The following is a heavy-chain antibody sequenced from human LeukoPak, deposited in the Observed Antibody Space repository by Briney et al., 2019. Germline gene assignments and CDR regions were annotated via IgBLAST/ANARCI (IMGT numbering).Heavy chain of an antibody. CDR3: ATHSGSYCSSTSCNLDY. V-gene: IGHV1-69*04. D-gene: IGHD2-2*01. CDR1: GGTFSSYA. CDR2: IIPILGIA. J-gene: IGHJ4*02. Sequence: ASVKVSCKASGGTFSSYAISWVRQAPGQGLEWMGRIIPILGIANYAQKFQGRVTITTDESTSTAYMELSSLRSEDTAVYYCATHSGSYCSSTSCNLDYWGQGTLVTVSS.